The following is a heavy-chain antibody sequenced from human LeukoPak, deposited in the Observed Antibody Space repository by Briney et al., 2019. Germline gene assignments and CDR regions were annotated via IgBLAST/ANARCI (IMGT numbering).Heavy chain of an antibody. CDR1: GYTFTSYD. CDR2: MNPNSGAT. V-gene: IGHV1-8*01. Sequence: ASVKVSCKASGYTFTSYDFNWLRQATGQGPEWMGWMNPNSGATGYAQKFQGRVTMTRSASMNTAYMELTNLRSEDTAVYYCATMGIAAAGNWFDPWGQGTLVTVSS. J-gene: IGHJ5*02. CDR3: ATMGIAAAGNWFDP. D-gene: IGHD6-13*01.